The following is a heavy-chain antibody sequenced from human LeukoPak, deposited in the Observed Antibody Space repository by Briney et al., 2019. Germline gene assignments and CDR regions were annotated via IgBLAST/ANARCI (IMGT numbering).Heavy chain of an antibody. D-gene: IGHD3-16*01. J-gene: IGHJ5*02. CDR3: ARGGGLRWFDP. V-gene: IGHV4-34*01. CDR1: GGSFSGYY. Sequence: SETLSLTCAVYGGSFSGYYWSWIRQPPGKGLEWIGEINHSGSTNYNPSLKSRVTISVDTSKNQFSLKLSSVTAADTAVYYCARGGGLRWFDPWGQGTLVTVSS. CDR2: INHSGST.